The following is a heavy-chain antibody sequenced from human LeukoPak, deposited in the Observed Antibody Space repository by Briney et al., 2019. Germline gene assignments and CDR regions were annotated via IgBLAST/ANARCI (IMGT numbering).Heavy chain of an antibody. CDR1: GFNFTTYW. J-gene: IGHJ4*02. CDR3: ARPRNSGSFT. Sequence: GESLKISCKGSGFNFTTYWIGWVRQMPGRGLEWMGIIYPGDSDTRYSPSFQGQVTISADKSISTAYLQWSSLKASDTAMYYCARPRNSGSFTWGQGTLVTVSS. CDR2: IYPGDSDT. D-gene: IGHD1-26*01. V-gene: IGHV5-51*01.